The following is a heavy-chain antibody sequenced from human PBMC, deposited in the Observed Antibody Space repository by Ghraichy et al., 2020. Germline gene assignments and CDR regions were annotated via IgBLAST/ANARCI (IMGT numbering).Heavy chain of an antibody. CDR1: GFTFSSYS. Sequence: GGSLRLSCAASGFTFSSYSMNWVRQAPGKGLEWVSSISSSSSYIYYADSVKGRFTISRDNAKNSLYLQMNSLRAEDTAVYYCARDSSDGFLEWSDYYYYGMDVWGQGTTVTVSS. J-gene: IGHJ6*02. D-gene: IGHD3-3*01. CDR3: ARDSSDGFLEWSDYYYYGMDV. V-gene: IGHV3-21*01. CDR2: ISSSSSYI.